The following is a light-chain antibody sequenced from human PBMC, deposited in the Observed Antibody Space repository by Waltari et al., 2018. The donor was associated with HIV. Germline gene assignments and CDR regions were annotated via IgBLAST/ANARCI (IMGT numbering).Light chain of an antibody. CDR2: GAS. J-gene: IGKJ1*01. CDR1: QSVSNK. CDR3: QQYDKWPWT. V-gene: IGKV3-15*01. Sequence: EVVLTQSPATLSVSPGERATLSCRASQSVSNKLAWLQQKHGQGPRLLIKGASTRATGIPARFSGSGSGTEFTLTISSLQSEDFAVYYCQQYDKWPWTFGQGTKVEIK.